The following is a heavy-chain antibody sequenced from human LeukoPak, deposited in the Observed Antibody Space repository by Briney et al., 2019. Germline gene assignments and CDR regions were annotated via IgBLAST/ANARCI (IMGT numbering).Heavy chain of an antibody. D-gene: IGHD3-22*01. Sequence: GGSLRLPCAASGFAFSSYAMSWVRQAPGKGLEWVSAISGSGGSTYYADSVKGRFTISRDNSKNTLYLQMNSLRAEDTAVYYCAKDRYYYDSSGYYSDAIFDYWDQGTLVTVSS. CDR2: ISGSGGST. CDR1: GFAFSSYA. J-gene: IGHJ4*02. V-gene: IGHV3-23*01. CDR3: AKDRYYYDSSGYYSDAIFDY.